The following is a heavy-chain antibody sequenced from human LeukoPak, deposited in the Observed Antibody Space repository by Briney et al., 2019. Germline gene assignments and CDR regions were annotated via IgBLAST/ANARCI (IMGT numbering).Heavy chain of an antibody. CDR1: GGSFSGGYY. D-gene: IGHD1-1*01. J-gene: IGHJ4*02. CDR2: IDHSGDT. Sequence: SETLSLNCAVYGGSFSGGYYWSWIRQPPGKGLEWIGGIDHSGDTKFNPSLKSRVTISEDTSKNQFSLNMVSVTAADTAVYYCARGDAGIDYWGQGTLVTVSS. V-gene: IGHV4-34*01. CDR3: ARGDAGIDY.